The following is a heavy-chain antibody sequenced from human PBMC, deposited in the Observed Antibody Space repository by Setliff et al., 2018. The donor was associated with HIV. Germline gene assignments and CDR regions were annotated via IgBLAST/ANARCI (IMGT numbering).Heavy chain of an antibody. CDR3: VRDRELRTTRSLDF. CDR2: ISGYGNR. V-gene: IGHV1-18*01. J-gene: IGHJ4*02. CDR1: GYTFNNYG. Sequence: ASVKVSCKASGYTFNNYGVMWVRQAPGQGLEWMGWISGYGNRKYAQKFEGRLTVTTDTSTSTAYMELRTLRSDDTAVYYCVRDRELRTTRSLDFWGPGTLVTVSS. D-gene: IGHD1-1*01.